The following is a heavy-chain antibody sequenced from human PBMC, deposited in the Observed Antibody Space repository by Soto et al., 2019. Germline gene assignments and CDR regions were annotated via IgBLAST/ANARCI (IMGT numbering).Heavy chain of an antibody. CDR2: ISYDGSNK. Sequence: QVQLVESGGGVVQPGRSLRLSCAASGFTFSSYGMHWVRQAPGKGLEWVAVISYDGSNKYYADSVKGRFTISRDNSKNTLYLQMNSLRAEDTAVYYCAKDHQISEVGATDYWGQGTLVTVSS. CDR1: GFTFSSYG. V-gene: IGHV3-30*18. CDR3: AKDHQISEVGATDY. D-gene: IGHD1-26*01. J-gene: IGHJ4*02.